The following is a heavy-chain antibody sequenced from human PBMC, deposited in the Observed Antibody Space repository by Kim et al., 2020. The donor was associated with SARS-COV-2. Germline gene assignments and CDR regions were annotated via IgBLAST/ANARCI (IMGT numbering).Heavy chain of an antibody. CDR3: ARATIGYYGMDV. Sequence: SYGPPFQGQVAISADKSISTAYLQWSSLKASDTAMYYCARATIGYYGMDVWGQGTTVTVSS. D-gene: IGHD1-1*01. V-gene: IGHV5-51*01. J-gene: IGHJ6*02.